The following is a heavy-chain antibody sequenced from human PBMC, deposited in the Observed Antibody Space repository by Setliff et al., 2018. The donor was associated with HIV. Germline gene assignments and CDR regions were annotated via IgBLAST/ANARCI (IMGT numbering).Heavy chain of an antibody. CDR2: INQDGSEK. D-gene: IGHD3-10*01. CDR3: ARVRHRGYYYGSGSFDY. CDR1: GFTFSNYW. V-gene: IGHV3-7*01. J-gene: IGHJ4*02. Sequence: GESLRLSCAASGFTFSNYWMSWVRQAPGKGLEWVANINQDGSEKYYVDSVKGRFTISRDNAKNSLYLQMNSLRAEDTAVYYCARVRHRGYYYGSGSFDYWGLGTLVTVSS.